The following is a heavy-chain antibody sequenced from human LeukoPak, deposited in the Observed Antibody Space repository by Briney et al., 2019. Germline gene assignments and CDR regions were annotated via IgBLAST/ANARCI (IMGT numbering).Heavy chain of an antibody. CDR2: IRYDGSNK. V-gene: IGHV3-30*02. CDR3: AKDGMVRFVHVAYYYYMDV. CDR1: ELTFSSYW. D-gene: IGHD5-18*01. Sequence: GGSLRLSCAASELTFSSYWMSWVRQAPGKGLEWVAFIRYDGSNKYYADSVKGRFTISRDNSKNTLYLQMNSLRAEDTAVYYCAKDGMVRFVHVAYYYYMDVWGKGTTVTISS. J-gene: IGHJ6*03.